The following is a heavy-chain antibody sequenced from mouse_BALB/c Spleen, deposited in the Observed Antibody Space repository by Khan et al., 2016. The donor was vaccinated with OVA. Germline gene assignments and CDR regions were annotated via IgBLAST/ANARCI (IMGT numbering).Heavy chain of an antibody. J-gene: IGHJ3*01. D-gene: IGHD2-14*01. CDR2: VNPNTGGS. CDR1: GYSFTLYY. CDR3: ARGYDIFAY. Sequence: EVELVESGPDLVKPGASVKISCKASGYSFTLYYMTWVKQSPGKSLEWIGRVNPNTGGSDYNQEFKGKAILTVDKSSNTAYMELHSLTSEDSAVYYCARGYDIFAYWGQGTLVTVSA. V-gene: IGHV1-43*01.